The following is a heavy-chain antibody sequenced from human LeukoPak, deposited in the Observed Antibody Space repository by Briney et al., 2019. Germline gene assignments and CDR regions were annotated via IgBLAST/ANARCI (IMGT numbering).Heavy chain of an antibody. CDR3: VRDHRVRGVPGY. CDR1: GYTFTGYY. J-gene: IGHJ4*02. V-gene: IGHV1-2*06. D-gene: IGHD3-10*01. Sequence: ASVKVSCKASGYTFTGYYMHWVRQAPGQGLEWMGRINPNSGGTNYAEKFQGRVTMTRDTSISTAYMELSRLRSDDTAVYYCVRDHRVRGVPGYWGQGTLVTVSS. CDR2: INPNSGGT.